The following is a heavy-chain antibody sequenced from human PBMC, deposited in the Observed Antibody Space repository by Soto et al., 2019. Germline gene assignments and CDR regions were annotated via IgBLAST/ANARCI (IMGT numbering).Heavy chain of an antibody. CDR3: ARGAAAGGPDWFDA. CDR1: GYTFSSYG. D-gene: IGHD3-16*01. V-gene: IGHV3-23*01. Sequence: EMQLLESGGGLVQPGGSLRLSCAASGYTFSSYGMSWVRQAPGKGLEWVSGVGSSSGNTYYADSAKGRFTISRDDSKNIVDMQMNSLRAEDTAGYYCARGAAAGGPDWFDAWGQGTLVTVSS. J-gene: IGHJ5*02. CDR2: VGSSSGNT.